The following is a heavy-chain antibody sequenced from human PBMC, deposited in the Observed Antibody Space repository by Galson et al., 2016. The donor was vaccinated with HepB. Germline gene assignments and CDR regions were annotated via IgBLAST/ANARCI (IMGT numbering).Heavy chain of an antibody. CDR2: ITWNSGRI. V-gene: IGHV3-9*01. D-gene: IGHD1-1*01. J-gene: IGHJ4*02. CDR1: GFTFNEYA. CDR3: AKDIGAGHNFGLSPNY. Sequence: SLRLSCAASGFTFNEYAMPWVRQAPGKGLEWVSGITWNSGRIGYADSARGRFTISRDSSKNSLYLQMNSLSAEDTAFYYCAKDIGAGHNFGLSPNYCGQGTLVTVSS.